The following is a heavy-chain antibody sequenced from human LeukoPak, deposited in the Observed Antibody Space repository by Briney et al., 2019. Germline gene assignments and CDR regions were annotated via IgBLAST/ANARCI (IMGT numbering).Heavy chain of an antibody. V-gene: IGHV4-39*07. D-gene: IGHD6-13*01. J-gene: IGHJ4*02. Sequence: SETLSLTCTVSGGSISSSSYYWGWIRQPPGKGLEWIGSIYYSGSTYYNPSLKSRVTISVDTSKNQFSLNLSSVTAADTAVYYCARVGRGAAAGKDYWGQGTLVTVSS. CDR3: ARVGRGAAAGKDY. CDR2: IYYSGST. CDR1: GGSISSSSYY.